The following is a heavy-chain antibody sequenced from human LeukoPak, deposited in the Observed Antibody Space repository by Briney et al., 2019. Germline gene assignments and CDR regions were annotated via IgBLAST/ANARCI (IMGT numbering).Heavy chain of an antibody. V-gene: IGHV1-46*01. CDR2: INPSGGST. CDR3: ARGGLVVPAAADAFDI. CDR1: GYTFTSYY. J-gene: IGHJ3*02. Sequence: GASVKVSCKASGYTFTSYYMHWVRQAPGQGLEWMGIINPSGGSTSYAQKFQGRVTMTRDTSTSTVYMELSSLRSEDTAVHYCARGGLVVPAAADAFDIWGQGTMVTVSS. D-gene: IGHD2-2*01.